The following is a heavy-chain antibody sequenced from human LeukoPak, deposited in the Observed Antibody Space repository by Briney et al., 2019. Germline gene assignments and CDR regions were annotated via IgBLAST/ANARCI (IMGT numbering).Heavy chain of an antibody. J-gene: IGHJ4*02. Sequence: SVEVSCKASGGTFSSYAISWVRQAPGQGLEWMGRIIPILGIANYAQKFQGRVTITADKSTSTAYMELSSLRSEDTAVYYCASLPGSGSYQDFDYWGQGTLVTVSS. CDR2: IIPILGIA. D-gene: IGHD3-10*02. CDR1: GGTFSSYA. V-gene: IGHV1-69*04. CDR3: ASLPGSGSYQDFDY.